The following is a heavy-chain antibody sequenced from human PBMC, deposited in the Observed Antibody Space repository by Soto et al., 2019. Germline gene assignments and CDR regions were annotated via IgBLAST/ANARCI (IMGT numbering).Heavy chain of an antibody. CDR2: IQYNGYS. CDR1: GGSITNYY. J-gene: IGHJ6*02. D-gene: IGHD3-10*01. Sequence: QVQLPESGPGLVKPSETLSLTCTVSGGSITNYYCSWFPQPPGKGLEWIGYIQYNGYSAYNLSLKRRVTMSMDTSETQFSLMLESVTATDTAVYYCARHGFGSLHGLVDVWGQGTTVIVSS. CDR3: ARHGFGSLHGLVDV. V-gene: IGHV4-59*08.